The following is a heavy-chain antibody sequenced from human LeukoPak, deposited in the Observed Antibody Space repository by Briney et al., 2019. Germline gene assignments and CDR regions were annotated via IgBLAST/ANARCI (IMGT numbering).Heavy chain of an antibody. CDR3: ASSYYDFWSSYPNYYYMDV. V-gene: IGHV4-59*08. Sequence: SETLSLTCTVSGGSISSYYWSWIRQPPGKGPEWIGYIYYSGSTNYNPSLKSRVTISVDTSKNQFSLKLSSVTAADTAVYYCASSYYDFWSSYPNYYYMDVWGKGTTVTVSS. CDR1: GGSISSYY. D-gene: IGHD3-3*01. CDR2: IYYSGST. J-gene: IGHJ6*03.